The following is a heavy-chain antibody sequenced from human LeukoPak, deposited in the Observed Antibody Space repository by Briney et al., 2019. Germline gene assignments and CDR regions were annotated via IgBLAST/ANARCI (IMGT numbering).Heavy chain of an antibody. CDR2: INHSGST. CDR3: ARGLDGFEI. CDR1: GGSFSGYY. V-gene: IGHV4-34*01. Sequence: SETLSLTGAVYGGSFSGYYWSWIRQPPGKGLEWIGKINHSGSTNYNPSLKSRLTISVDTSKNQFSLNLSSVTAADTALYYCARGLDGFEIWGQGTMVTVSS. J-gene: IGHJ3*02.